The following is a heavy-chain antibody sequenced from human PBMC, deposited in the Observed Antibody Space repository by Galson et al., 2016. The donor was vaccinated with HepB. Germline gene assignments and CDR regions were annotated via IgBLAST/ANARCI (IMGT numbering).Heavy chain of an antibody. CDR1: GYTFTSFD. CDR3: ARPPSDPSGYYSYHFDL. CDR2: MNPNSNAS. J-gene: IGHJ2*01. V-gene: IGHV1-8*01. Sequence: SVKVSCKASGYTFTSFDIHWVRQATGQGLEWMGWMNPNSNASGYAQKFQGRVTMTRDTSISTAYMELSSLTSEDTAVYYCARPPSDPSGYYSYHFDLWGRGTLVTVSS. D-gene: IGHD3-22*01.